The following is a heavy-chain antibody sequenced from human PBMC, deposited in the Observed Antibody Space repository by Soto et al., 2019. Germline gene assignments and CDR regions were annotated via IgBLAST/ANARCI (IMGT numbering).Heavy chain of an antibody. CDR1: GGSISSSSYY. D-gene: IGHD1-26*01. Sequence: SETLSLTCTVSGGSISSSSYYWGWIRQPPGKGLEWIGSIYYSGSTYYNPSLKSRVTISVDTSKNQFSLKLSSVTAADTAVYYCARQWIEGARGYGMDVWGQGTTVTVS. CDR3: ARQWIEGARGYGMDV. J-gene: IGHJ6*02. CDR2: IYYSGST. V-gene: IGHV4-39*01.